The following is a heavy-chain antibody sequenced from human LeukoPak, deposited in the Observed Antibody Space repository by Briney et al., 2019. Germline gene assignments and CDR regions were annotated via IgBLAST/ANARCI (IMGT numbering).Heavy chain of an antibody. D-gene: IGHD2-21*02. J-gene: IGHJ4*02. CDR3: ARSYCGGDCRTYYFDY. V-gene: IGHV1-69*02. CDR2: IIAILGIA. Sequence: MGRIIAILGIANYAQKFQGRVTITADKSTSTAYMELSSLRSEDTAVYYCARSYCGGDCRTYYFDYWGQGTLVTVSS.